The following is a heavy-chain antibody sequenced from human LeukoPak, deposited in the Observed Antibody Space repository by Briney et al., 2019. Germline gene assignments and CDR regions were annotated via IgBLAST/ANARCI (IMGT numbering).Heavy chain of an antibody. Sequence: SETLSLTCTVSGGSISSGSYYWSWIRQPAGKGLEWIGRIYTSGSTNYNPSLESRVTISVDTSKNQFSLKLSSVTAADTAVYYCARDATSSGSYPDYWGQGTLVTVSS. CDR3: ARDATSSGSYPDY. V-gene: IGHV4-61*02. CDR1: GGSISSGSYY. J-gene: IGHJ4*02. CDR2: IYTSGST. D-gene: IGHD1-26*01.